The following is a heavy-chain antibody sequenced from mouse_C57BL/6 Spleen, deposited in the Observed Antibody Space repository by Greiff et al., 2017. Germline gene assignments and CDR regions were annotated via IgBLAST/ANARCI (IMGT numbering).Heavy chain of an antibody. CDR1: GYTFTSYW. J-gene: IGHJ2*01. V-gene: IGHV1-53*01. D-gene: IGHD1-1*01. Sequence: QVQLKQPGTELVKPGASVKLSCKASGYTFTSYWMHWVKQRPGQGLEWIGNINPSNGGTNYNEKFKSKATLTVDKSSSTAYMQLSSLTSEDSAVYYCARWGVGFYYFDYWGQGTTLTVSS. CDR2: INPSNGGT. CDR3: ARWGVGFYYFDY.